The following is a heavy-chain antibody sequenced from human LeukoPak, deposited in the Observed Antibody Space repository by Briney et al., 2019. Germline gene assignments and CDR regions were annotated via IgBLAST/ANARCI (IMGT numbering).Heavy chain of an antibody. V-gene: IGHV4-34*01. CDR3: ARGGYSGYADFDY. D-gene: IGHD5-12*01. J-gene: IGHJ4*02. Sequence: PSETLSLTCAVYGGSFSGYYWSWIRQPPGKGLEWIGEINHSGSTNYNPSLKSRVTISVDTSTNPFSLKLSSVTAADTAVYYCARGGYSGYADFDYWGQGTLVTVSS. CDR2: INHSGST. CDR1: GGSFSGYY.